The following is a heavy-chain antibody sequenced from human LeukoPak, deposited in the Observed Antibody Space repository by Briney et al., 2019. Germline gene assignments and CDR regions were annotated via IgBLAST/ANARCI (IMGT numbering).Heavy chain of an antibody. CDR3: ANEIRPNDY. CDR2: ISSDGSST. Sequence: GGSLRLSCAASGFTFSSYWMHWVRQAPGKGLVWVSRISSDGSSTSYADSVRGRFTISRDNSKNTLYLQMTSLRVEDTALYYCANEIRPNDYWGQGTLVSVSS. D-gene: IGHD3-16*01. J-gene: IGHJ4*02. V-gene: IGHV3-74*01. CDR1: GFTFSSYW.